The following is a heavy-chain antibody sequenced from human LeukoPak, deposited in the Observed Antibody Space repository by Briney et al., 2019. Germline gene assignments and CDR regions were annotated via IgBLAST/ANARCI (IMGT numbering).Heavy chain of an antibody. CDR3: ARDFDGSAPYYYYGMDV. CDR2: IKQDGSEK. V-gene: IGHV3-7*01. CDR1: GFTFSSYW. J-gene: IGHJ6*02. Sequence: PGGSLRLSCAASGFTFSSYWMSWVRQAPGKGLEWVANIKQDGSEKYYVDSVKGRFTISRDNAKNSLYLQMNSLRAEDTAMYYCARDFDGSAPYYYYGMDVWGQGTTVTVSS. D-gene: IGHD3-10*01.